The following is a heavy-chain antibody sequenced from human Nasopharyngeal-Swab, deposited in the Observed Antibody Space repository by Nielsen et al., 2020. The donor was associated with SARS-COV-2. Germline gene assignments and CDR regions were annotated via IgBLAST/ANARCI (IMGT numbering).Heavy chain of an antibody. CDR2: ISGSGGST. D-gene: IGHD5-12*01. J-gene: IGHJ4*02. CDR1: GFTFSSYA. Sequence: GESLKISCAASGFTFSSYAMSWVRQAPGKGLEWVSAISGSGGSTYYADSVKGRFTISRDNSKNTLYLQMNSLRAEDTAVYYCARERGGGYGDYWGQGTLVTVSS. V-gene: IGHV3-23*01. CDR3: ARERGGGYGDY.